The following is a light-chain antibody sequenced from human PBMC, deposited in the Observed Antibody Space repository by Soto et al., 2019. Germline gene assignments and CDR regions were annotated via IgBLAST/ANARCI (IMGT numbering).Light chain of an antibody. CDR1: QSVSSN. CDR3: QEYRAWWT. V-gene: IGKV3-15*01. Sequence: EIVMTQSPATLSVSTGERATLSCRASQSVSSNLAWYQQKPGQAPRLLIYGASTRATGIPARFSGSGSGTDLTLTISSLQSEDLGVYYCQEYRAWWTFGQGTKGAIK. J-gene: IGKJ1*01. CDR2: GAS.